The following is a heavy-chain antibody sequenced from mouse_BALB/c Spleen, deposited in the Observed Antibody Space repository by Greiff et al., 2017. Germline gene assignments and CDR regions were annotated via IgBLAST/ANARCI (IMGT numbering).Heavy chain of an antibody. D-gene: IGHD1-1*01. CDR3: AREGYGSSQYYFDY. Sequence: QVQLQQSGAELVRPGVSVKISCKGSGYTFTDYAMHWVKQSHAKSLEWIGVISTYYGDASYNQKFKGKATMTVDKSSSTAYMELARLTSEDSAIYYCAREGYGSSQYYFDYWGQGTTLTVSS. V-gene: IGHV1S137*01. CDR1: GYTFTDYA. J-gene: IGHJ2*01. CDR2: ISTYYGDA.